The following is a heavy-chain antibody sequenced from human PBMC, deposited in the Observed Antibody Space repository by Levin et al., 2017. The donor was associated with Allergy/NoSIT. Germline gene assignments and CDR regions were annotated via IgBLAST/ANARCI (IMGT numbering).Heavy chain of an antibody. CDR2: IKPDGSEK. CDR1: GFSFSDYW. Sequence: GESLKISCVAPGFSFSDYWLTWVRQAPGKGLEWVANIKPDGSEKYYADSVMGRFNISRDNAQNSLYLQMKYLSAEDTAVYYCASPYSSDWVFDLWGPGTMVTVSS. CDR3: ASPYSSDWVFDL. D-gene: IGHD6-19*01. V-gene: IGHV3-7*01. J-gene: IGHJ3*01.